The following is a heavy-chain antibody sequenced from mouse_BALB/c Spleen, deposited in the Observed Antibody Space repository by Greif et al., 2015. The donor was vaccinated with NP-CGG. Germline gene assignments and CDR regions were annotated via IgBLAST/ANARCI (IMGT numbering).Heavy chain of an antibody. CDR3: ARFPDFYYAMDY. CDR2: INPSTGYT. Sequence: QVQLQQSGAELAKPGASVKMSCKASGYTFTSYWMHWVKQRPGQGLEWIGYINPSTGYTEYNQKFKDKATLTADKSSSTAYMQLSSLTSEDSAVYYCARFPDFYYAMDYWGQGTSVTVSS. V-gene: IGHV1-7*01. J-gene: IGHJ4*01. CDR1: GYTFTSYW.